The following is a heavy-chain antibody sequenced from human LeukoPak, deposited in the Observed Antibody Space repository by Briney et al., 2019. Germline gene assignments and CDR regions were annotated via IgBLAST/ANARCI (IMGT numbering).Heavy chain of an antibody. Sequence: PGGSLRLSCAASGFTFSSYGMHWVRQAPGKGLEWVAFIRFDGSNKYHADSVKGRFTISRDNSKNTLYLQMNSLRDEDTAMFYCAKDGSRSREVFPYYYGSGRLQYMDVWGKGTTVIISS. CDR3: AKDGSRSREVFPYYYGSGRLQYMDV. CDR2: IRFDGSNK. V-gene: IGHV3-30*02. J-gene: IGHJ6*03. CDR1: GFTFSSYG. D-gene: IGHD3-10*01.